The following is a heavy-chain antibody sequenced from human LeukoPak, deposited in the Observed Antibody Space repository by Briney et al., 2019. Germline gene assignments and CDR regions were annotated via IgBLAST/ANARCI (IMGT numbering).Heavy chain of an antibody. D-gene: IGHD6-19*01. CDR2: VHYSGSA. Sequence: SETLSLTCSVSGGSVRSDISHWSWIRQPPGTGLEWIGYVHYSGSANYNPSLESRVTMSLDNSKNQFSLDLTSVTAADTAVYYCARVVAGHAFDIWGQGTTVTVSS. CDR1: GGSVRSDISH. V-gene: IGHV4-61*01. CDR3: ARVVAGHAFDI. J-gene: IGHJ3*02.